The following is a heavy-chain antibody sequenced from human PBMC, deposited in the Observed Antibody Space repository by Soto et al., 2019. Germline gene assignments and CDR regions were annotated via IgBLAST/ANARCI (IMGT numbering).Heavy chain of an antibody. CDR3: AKVVPPVDY. Sequence: GASLRLSCAASGFTFSNAWMSWVRQAPGKGLEWAGRIKSKTDGGTTDYAAPVKGRFTISSDDSKNTLYLQMNSLKTEDTAVYYCAKVVPPVDYWGRGTLVTVSS. CDR2: IKSKTDGGTT. CDR1: GFTFSNAW. V-gene: IGHV3-15*01. J-gene: IGHJ4*02. D-gene: IGHD1-26*01.